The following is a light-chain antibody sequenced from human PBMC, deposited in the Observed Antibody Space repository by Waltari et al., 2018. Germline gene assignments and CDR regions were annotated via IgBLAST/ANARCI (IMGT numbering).Light chain of an antibody. J-gene: IGKJ1*01. CDR3: QKYNSART. Sequence: DIQMTQSPSSQSASVGDRVTITCRASQGLSNYLAWYQQKPGKGPKLLIYAASTLQSGVPSRFSGSGSGTDFTITISSRQPEDVATYYCQKYNSARTFGQGTKVEIK. V-gene: IGKV1-27*01. CDR2: AAS. CDR1: QGLSNY.